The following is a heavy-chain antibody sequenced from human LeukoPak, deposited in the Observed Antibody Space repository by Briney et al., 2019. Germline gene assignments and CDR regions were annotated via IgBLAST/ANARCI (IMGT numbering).Heavy chain of an antibody. CDR1: GVTFSNYN. CDR3: ARIAVTYTFDY. CDR2: ISYSSSYI. D-gene: IGHD4-17*01. J-gene: IGHJ4*02. Sequence: GGSLRLSCAASGVTFSNYNMNWVRQAPGKGLEWVSSISYSSSYIYYADSVKGRFTISRDNAKNSLYLQMNSLRAEDTAVYYCARIAVTYTFDYWGQGTLVTVSS. V-gene: IGHV3-21*01.